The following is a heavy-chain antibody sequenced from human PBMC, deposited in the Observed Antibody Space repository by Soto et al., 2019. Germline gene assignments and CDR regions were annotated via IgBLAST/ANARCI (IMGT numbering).Heavy chain of an antibody. CDR1: GYTFTNYG. V-gene: IGHV1-18*01. CDR2: ISAYNGNT. J-gene: IGHJ4*02. Sequence: QVQLVQSGAEVRKPGASVKVSCKASGYTFTNYGITWVRQAPGQGLEWMGWISAYNGNTKYAQRLQGRVTMTTDTSTSTAYMELRGLRSEDTAVYYCARVNAGDSMHSSGYYYWGQGTLVTVSS. CDR3: ARVNAGDSMHSSGYYY. D-gene: IGHD3-22*01.